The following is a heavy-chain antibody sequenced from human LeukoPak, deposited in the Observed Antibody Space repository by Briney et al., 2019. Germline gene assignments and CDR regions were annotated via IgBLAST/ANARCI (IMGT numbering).Heavy chain of an antibody. CDR2: IYYSGST. Sequence: SETLSLTCTVSGGSISSSSYYWGWIRQPPGKGLEWIGSIYYSGSTNYNPSLKSRVTISVDTSKNQFSLKLSSVTAADTAVYYCARGDWNYPKLDYWGQGTLVTVSS. J-gene: IGHJ4*02. CDR1: GGSISSSSYY. CDR3: ARGDWNYPKLDY. V-gene: IGHV4-39*07. D-gene: IGHD1-7*01.